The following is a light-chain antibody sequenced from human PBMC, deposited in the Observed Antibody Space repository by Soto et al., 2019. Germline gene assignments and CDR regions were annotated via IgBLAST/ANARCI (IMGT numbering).Light chain of an antibody. CDR1: QGVSSY. CDR3: QQRSNWLT. Sequence: EIVLTQSPATLSLSPGERATLSCRASQGVSSYLAWYQQKLGQAPSLLIYDASNRATGIPARFSGSGSGTDFTLTISSLEPEDFAVYYCQQRSNWLTFGGGTKVEIK. V-gene: IGKV3-11*01. CDR2: DAS. J-gene: IGKJ4*01.